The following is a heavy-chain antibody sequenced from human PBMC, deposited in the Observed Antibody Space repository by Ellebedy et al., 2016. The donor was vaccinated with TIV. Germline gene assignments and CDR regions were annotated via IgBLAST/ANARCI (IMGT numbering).Heavy chain of an antibody. V-gene: IGHV3-23*01. CDR1: GFTFSNYA. Sequence: PGGSLRLSCAASGFTFSNYASTWVRQAPGKGLEWVSSISGSGAATYYADSVRGRFTISRDNSKNTLYLQMESLRAEDTAVYYCAKDPALVYDTSYYYLDFWGQGTLVSVSS. D-gene: IGHD3-22*01. J-gene: IGHJ4*02. CDR3: AKDPALVYDTSYYYLDF. CDR2: ISGSGAAT.